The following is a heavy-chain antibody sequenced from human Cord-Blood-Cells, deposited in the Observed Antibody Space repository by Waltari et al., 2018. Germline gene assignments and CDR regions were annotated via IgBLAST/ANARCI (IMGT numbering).Heavy chain of an antibody. CDR2: MKPNSGNT. CDR3: ARLYYDFWSGYYRGYFDL. CDR1: GYTFTSYD. J-gene: IGHJ2*01. D-gene: IGHD3-3*01. Sequence: QVQLVQSGAEVKKPGASVKVSCKASGYTFTSYDINWVRQATGQGLEWMGWMKPNSGNTGYAQKFQGRVTMTRNTSISTAYMELSSLRSEDTAVYYCARLYYDFWSGYYRGYFDLWGRGTLVTVSS. V-gene: IGHV1-8*01.